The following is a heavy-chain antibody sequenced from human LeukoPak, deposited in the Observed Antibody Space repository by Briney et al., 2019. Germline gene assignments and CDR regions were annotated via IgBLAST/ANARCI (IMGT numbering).Heavy chain of an antibody. CDR3: ATRRGGPYPYYFDF. J-gene: IGHJ4*02. V-gene: IGHV4-34*01. Sequence: PSETLSLTCAVYGDSFSGYYWTWIRQPPGKGLEWIGEVNDRGNTNYNPSLKSQVTILVATSKNQFSLKLTSVTAADTAIYYCATRRGGPYPYYFDFWDQGALVTVSS. D-gene: IGHD2-15*01. CDR1: GDSFSGYY. CDR2: VNDRGNT.